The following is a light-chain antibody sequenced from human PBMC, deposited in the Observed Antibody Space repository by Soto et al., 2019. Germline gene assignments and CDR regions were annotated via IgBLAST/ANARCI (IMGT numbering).Light chain of an antibody. CDR3: QQSYSTPRT. V-gene: IGKV1-39*01. J-gene: IGKJ1*01. CDR1: QDITLY. Sequence: DIQMTQSPSSLSASVGDRATITCRASQDITLYLAWYQQKAGKPPNLLIYAASTTQSGVPSRFSGSGSGTDFTLTISSLQPEDFATYYCQQSYSTPRTFGQGTKVDIK. CDR2: AAS.